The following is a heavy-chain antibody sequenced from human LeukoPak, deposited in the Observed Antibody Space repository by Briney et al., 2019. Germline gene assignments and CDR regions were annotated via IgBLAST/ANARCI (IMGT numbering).Heavy chain of an antibody. V-gene: IGHV6-1*01. CDR2: TYYRSKWYN. CDR1: GGSVSSNFAT. Sequence: SQTLSLTCAISGGSVSSNFATWNWIRQSPSRGLEWLGRTYYRSKWYNDYALSVKSRITINPDTSKNQFSLQLNSVTPEDTALYYCAGGTYHYFDYWGQGTLVTVSS. CDR3: AGGTYHYFDY. J-gene: IGHJ4*02. D-gene: IGHD1-26*01.